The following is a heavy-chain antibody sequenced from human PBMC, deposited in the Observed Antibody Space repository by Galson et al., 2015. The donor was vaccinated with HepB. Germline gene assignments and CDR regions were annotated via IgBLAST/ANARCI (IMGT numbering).Heavy chain of an antibody. CDR1: GYTFRAYG. CDR2: ISAYNGNT. J-gene: IGHJ4*02. V-gene: IGHV1-18*01. CDR3: ARDDGSYRFDY. D-gene: IGHD1-26*01. Sequence: SVKVSCKASGYTFRAYGISWVRQAPGQGLEWMGWISAYNGNTNSAQNLQGRVTMTTDTSTSTAHMELRSLRSDDTAVYYCARDDGSYRFDYWGQGTLVTVSS.